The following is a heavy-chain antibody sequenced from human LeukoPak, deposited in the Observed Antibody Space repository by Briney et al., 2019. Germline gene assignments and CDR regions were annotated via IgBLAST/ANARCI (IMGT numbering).Heavy chain of an antibody. CDR1: GYSFTSYW. Sequence: GESLKISCKDSGYSFTSYWIGWVRQMPGKGLEWMGIIYPGDSYTTYSPSFQGQVTISADKSISTAYLQWRSLKASDTAMYYCARRSGSDALDIWGQGTMVTVSS. V-gene: IGHV5-51*01. D-gene: IGHD3-10*01. CDR2: IYPGDSYT. CDR3: ARRSGSDALDI. J-gene: IGHJ3*02.